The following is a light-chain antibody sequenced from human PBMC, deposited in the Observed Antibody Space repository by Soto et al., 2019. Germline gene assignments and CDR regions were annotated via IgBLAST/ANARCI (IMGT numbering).Light chain of an antibody. V-gene: IGLV1-36*01. J-gene: IGLJ2*01. Sequence: QAVVTQPPSVSEAPRQRVTMSCSGSSSNIGSNAVNWYQQLPGEAPKLLIYYDDLLPSGVSDRFSASKSGTSASLAISGLQSEDEGHYYCAAWDDSLDGLVFGGGTKLTVL. CDR3: AAWDDSLDGLV. CDR1: SSNIGSNA. CDR2: YDD.